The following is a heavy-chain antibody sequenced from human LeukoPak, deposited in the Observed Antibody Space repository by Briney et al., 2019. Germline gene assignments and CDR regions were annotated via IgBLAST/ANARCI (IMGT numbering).Heavy chain of an antibody. D-gene: IGHD7-27*01. CDR2: IRQEGRDT. Sequence: GGSLRLSCAASGFPFSSHGMHWVRQAPGKGLEWVAYIRQEGRDTYYADSVKGRFSISRDDSQYTVNLEMSSLRTEDMAVYYCARDFNWGFDYWGQGTLVSVSS. J-gene: IGHJ4*02. CDR3: ARDFNWGFDY. V-gene: IGHV3-30*02. CDR1: GFPFSSHG.